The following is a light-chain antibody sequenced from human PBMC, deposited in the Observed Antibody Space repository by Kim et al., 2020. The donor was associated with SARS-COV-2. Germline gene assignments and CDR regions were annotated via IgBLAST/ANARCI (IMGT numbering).Light chain of an antibody. V-gene: IGKV3-15*01. Sequence: PGERFTLSCRASQTVGTNLAWYQQEPGQAPRLLIYGASIKAAGIPDRFSGSGSGIEFTLTISSLQSEDFAIYYCLQCNDWPPEGAFGGGTKVDVK. J-gene: IGKJ4*01. CDR2: GAS. CDR1: QTVGTN. CDR3: LQCNDWPPEGA.